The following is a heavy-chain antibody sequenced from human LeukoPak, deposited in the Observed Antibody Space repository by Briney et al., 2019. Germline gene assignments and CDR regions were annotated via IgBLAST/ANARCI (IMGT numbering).Heavy chain of an antibody. CDR1: GFTFSSYA. CDR3: ARSRGATGFYSVDY. V-gene: IGHV3-30*04. D-gene: IGHD3-22*01. Sequence: GGSLRLSCVASGFTFSSYAMHWVRQAPGKGLEWVAVISYDGSNKYYADSVKGRFTLSRDNSKNTLYLQMNSLRDEDTAVYYCARSRGATGFYSVDYWGQGTLVTVSS. J-gene: IGHJ4*02. CDR2: ISYDGSNK.